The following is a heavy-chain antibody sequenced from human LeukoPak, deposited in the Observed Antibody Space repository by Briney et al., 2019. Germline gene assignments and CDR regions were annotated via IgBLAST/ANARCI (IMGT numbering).Heavy chain of an antibody. J-gene: IGHJ5*02. Sequence: KSSRTLSLTCTVSGGSITSGSYYWSWIRQPAGKGLEWIGRIDSSGSTKYNPSLKSRVTISVDMSKNQFSLRLSSVTAADTAIYYCARGDWQYTNNWSNWFDPWGQGTLVTVSS. CDR3: ARGDWQYTNNWSNWFDP. CDR1: GGSITSGSYY. CDR2: IDSSGST. D-gene: IGHD1-1*01. V-gene: IGHV4-61*02.